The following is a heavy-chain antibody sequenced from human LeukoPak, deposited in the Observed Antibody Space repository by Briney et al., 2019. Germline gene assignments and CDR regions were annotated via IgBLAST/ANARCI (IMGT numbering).Heavy chain of an antibody. D-gene: IGHD5-12*01. CDR2: ISSSGSTI. CDR3: ARDMTYSGYGRVQHYYYYMDV. V-gene: IGHV3-11*04. CDR1: GFTFSDYY. Sequence: PGGSLRLSCAASGFTFSDYYMSWIRQAPGKGLEWVSYISSSGSTIYYADSVKGRFTISRDNAKNSLYLQMNSLRAEDTAVYYCARDMTYSGYGRVQHYYYYMDVWGKGTTVTVSS. J-gene: IGHJ6*03.